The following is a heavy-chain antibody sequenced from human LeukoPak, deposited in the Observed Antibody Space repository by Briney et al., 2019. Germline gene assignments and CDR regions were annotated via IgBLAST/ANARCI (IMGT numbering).Heavy chain of an antibody. J-gene: IGHJ5*02. D-gene: IGHD6-13*01. CDR3: ARRYGAAAYNWFDP. Sequence: SETLSLTCAVYGGSFSGYYWSWIRQPPGKGLEWIGEINHSGSTNYNPSLKSRVTISVDTSKNQFSLKLSSVTAADTAVYYCARRYGAAAYNWFDPWGQGTPVTVSS. CDR2: INHSGST. CDR1: GGSFSGYY. V-gene: IGHV4-34*01.